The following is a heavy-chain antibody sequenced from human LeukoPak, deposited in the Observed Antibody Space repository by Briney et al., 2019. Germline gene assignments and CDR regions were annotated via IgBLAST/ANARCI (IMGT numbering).Heavy chain of an antibody. D-gene: IGHD6-13*01. J-gene: IGHJ5*02. CDR3: ARRPGHSWDVGNWFDP. Sequence: PSETLSLTCAVYGGSFSGYYWSWIRQPPGKGLEWIGEINHSGSTNYNPSIKSRVTISVDTSKNQFSLNLTSVTAADTAVYYCARRPGHSWDVGNWFDPWGQGTLLTVSS. CDR1: GGSFSGYY. V-gene: IGHV4-34*01. CDR2: INHSGST.